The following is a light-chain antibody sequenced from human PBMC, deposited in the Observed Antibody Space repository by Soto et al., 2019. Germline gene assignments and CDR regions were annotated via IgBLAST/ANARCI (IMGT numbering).Light chain of an antibody. Sequence: EIVLTQSPATLSLSPGERVTLSCGASQSVSSNYLAWFQQKPGQAPRLLIYDAYKRATGIPARFSGSGSGTDFTLTISSLEPEDFAVYYCLQRSTWPWTFGQGTKVEIK. CDR2: DAY. J-gene: IGKJ1*01. V-gene: IGKV3-11*01. CDR1: QSVSSNY. CDR3: LQRSTWPWT.